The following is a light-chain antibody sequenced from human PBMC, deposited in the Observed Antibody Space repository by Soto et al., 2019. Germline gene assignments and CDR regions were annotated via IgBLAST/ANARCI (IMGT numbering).Light chain of an antibody. CDR2: AAS. CDR1: QSISTS. J-gene: IGKJ4*01. V-gene: IGKV1-39*01. CDR3: QQSYSTPLT. Sequence: DIQMTQSPSSLSASVGDRITITCRASQSISTSLNWYQQKPGKPPKLLIYAASTLQSGVPSRFTSSGSGTDFTLTISSLQPEDFATYYCQQSYSTPLTFGGGTKVEIK.